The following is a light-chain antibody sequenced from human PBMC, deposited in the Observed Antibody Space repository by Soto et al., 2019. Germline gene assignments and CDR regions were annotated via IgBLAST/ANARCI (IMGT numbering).Light chain of an antibody. CDR2: AAS. J-gene: IGKJ3*01. Sequence: IQLTQSPSSLSASVGDRVTITCRASQGISSYLAWYQQKPGKAPKLLIYAASTLQSGVPSRFSGSGSGTDFTLTISSLQSEDFATYYYQQLNSYLTFGPGTKVDIK. V-gene: IGKV1-9*01. CDR1: QGISSY. CDR3: QQLNSYLT.